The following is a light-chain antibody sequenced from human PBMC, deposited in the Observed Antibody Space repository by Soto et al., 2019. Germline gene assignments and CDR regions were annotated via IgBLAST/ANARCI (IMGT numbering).Light chain of an antibody. V-gene: IGKV1-5*01. CDR3: QQYNSYSWT. J-gene: IGKJ1*01. Sequence: IQMTQSPSTLSASVGDRVTITCRASQSISSWLAWYQQKPGKAPKLLIYGASSLESGVPSRFSGSGSGTEFTLTISSLQPDDFATYYCQQYNSYSWTFGQGTQVDIK. CDR2: GAS. CDR1: QSISSW.